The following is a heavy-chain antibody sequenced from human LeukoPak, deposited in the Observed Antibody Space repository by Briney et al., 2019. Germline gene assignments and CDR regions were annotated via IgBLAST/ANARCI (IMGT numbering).Heavy chain of an antibody. CDR1: GYTFSSYA. V-gene: IGHV1-69*13. J-gene: IGHJ4*02. CDR3: AILWFGESYFDY. D-gene: IGHD3-10*01. CDR2: IIPIFGTA. Sequence: SVKVSCKASGYTFSSYAISWVRQAPGQGLEWMGGIIPIFGTANYAQKFQGRVTITADESTSTAYMELSSLRSEDTAVYYCAILWFGESYFDYWGQGTLVTVSS.